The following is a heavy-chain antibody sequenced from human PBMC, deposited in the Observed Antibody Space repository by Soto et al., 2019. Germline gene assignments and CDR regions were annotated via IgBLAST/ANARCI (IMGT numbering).Heavy chain of an antibody. J-gene: IGHJ4*02. CDR1: GCSISSSSYY. Sequence: SETLSLTCTVSGCSISSSSYYWGWIRQPPGKGLEWIGSIYYSGSTNYNPSLKSRVTISVDTSKNQFSLKLRSVTAADTAVYYCARTYGGYYDYWGQGTLVTVSS. CDR3: ARTYGGYYDY. CDR2: IYYSGST. V-gene: IGHV4-39*07. D-gene: IGHD2-8*01.